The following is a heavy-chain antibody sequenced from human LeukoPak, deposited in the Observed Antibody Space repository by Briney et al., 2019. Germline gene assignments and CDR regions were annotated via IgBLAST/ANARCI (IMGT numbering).Heavy chain of an antibody. CDR1: GGTFSSNA. CDR3: ARGTYYYGSGSYYNWPLGY. J-gene: IGHJ4*02. Sequence: SVKVSCKASGGTFSSNAISWVRQAPGQGLEWMGGIIPIFGTANYAQKFQGRVTITADKSTSTAYMELSSLRSEDTAVYYCARGTYYYGSGSYYNWPLGYWGQGTLVTVSS. V-gene: IGHV1-69*06. CDR2: IIPIFGTA. D-gene: IGHD3-10*01.